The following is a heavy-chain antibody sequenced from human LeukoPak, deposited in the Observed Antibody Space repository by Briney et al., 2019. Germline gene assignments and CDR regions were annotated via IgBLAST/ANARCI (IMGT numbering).Heavy chain of an antibody. D-gene: IGHD2-2*01. CDR2: MNPNSGNT. J-gene: IGHJ6*03. CDR3: ARGVPAALRGYYYYMDV. V-gene: IGHV1-8*01. Sequence: ASVKVSCKASGYTFTSYDINWVRQATGQGLEWMGWMNPNSGNTGYAQKFQGRVTMTRNTSISTAYMELSSLRSEDTAVYYCARGVPAALRGYYYYMDVWGKGTTVTVSS. CDR1: GYTFTSYD.